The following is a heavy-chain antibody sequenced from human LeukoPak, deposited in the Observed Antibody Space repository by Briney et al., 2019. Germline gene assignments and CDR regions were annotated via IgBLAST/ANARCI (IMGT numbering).Heavy chain of an antibody. Sequence: SVKVSCKASGGTLTNYLISWVRQAPGQGLEWMGRVIPTLGITNYAQTFQGRVTITADTSTTTAYMELTNLRSEDTAVYYCARGMVVGATYWHYYGLDVWGPGTTVTVSS. D-gene: IGHD1-26*01. CDR3: ARGMVVGATYWHYYGLDV. CDR1: GGTLTNYL. J-gene: IGHJ6*02. CDR2: VIPTLGIT. V-gene: IGHV1-69*04.